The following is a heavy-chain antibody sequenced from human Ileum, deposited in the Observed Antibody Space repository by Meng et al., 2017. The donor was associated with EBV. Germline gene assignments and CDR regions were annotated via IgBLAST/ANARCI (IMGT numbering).Heavy chain of an antibody. CDR3: ARGQNYYGSGSLIDY. D-gene: IGHD3-10*01. CDR1: GYTFTSYG. V-gene: IGHV1-18*01. J-gene: IGHJ4*02. CDR2: FSVYNGNT. Sequence: QVQVVQSGDEVKKPGASVKVSCKASGYTFTSYGISWVRQAPGQGLEWMGWFSVYNGNTIYAQKLQDRVTMTTDTSTSTAYMELRSLRSDDTAVYYCARGQNYYGSGSLIDYWGQGTLVTVSS.